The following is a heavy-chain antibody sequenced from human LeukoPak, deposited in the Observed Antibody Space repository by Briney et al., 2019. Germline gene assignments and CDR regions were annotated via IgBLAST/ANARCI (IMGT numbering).Heavy chain of an antibody. Sequence: ASVKVSCKASGGTFSSYAISWVRQAPGQGLEWMGGIIPIFGTANYAQKFQGRVTITADESTSTAYMELSSLRSEDTAVYYCARVGLTGTTLAFDPWGQGTLVTVSS. CDR3: ARVGLTGTTLAFDP. D-gene: IGHD1-7*01. V-gene: IGHV1-69*13. CDR1: GGTFSSYA. CDR2: IIPIFGTA. J-gene: IGHJ5*02.